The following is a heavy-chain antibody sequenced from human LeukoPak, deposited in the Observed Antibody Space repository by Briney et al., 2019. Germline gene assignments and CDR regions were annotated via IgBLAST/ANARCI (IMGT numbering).Heavy chain of an antibody. CDR1: GGSISSYY. D-gene: IGHD3-16*01. CDR3: ARVGGWPQYYYYYMDV. J-gene: IGHJ6*03. V-gene: IGHV4-59*01. CDR2: IYYSGST. Sequence: SETLSLTCTVSGGSISSYYWSWIRQPPGKGLEWIGYIYYSGSTNYNPSLKSRVTISVDTSRNQFSLKLSSVTAADTAVYCCARVGGWPQYYYYYMDVWGKGTTVTVSS.